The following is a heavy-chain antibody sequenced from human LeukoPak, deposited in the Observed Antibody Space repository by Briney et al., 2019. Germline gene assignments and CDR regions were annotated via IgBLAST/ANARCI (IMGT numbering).Heavy chain of an antibody. J-gene: IGHJ4*02. CDR1: GFTFSSYG. CDR2: IRYDGSNK. V-gene: IGHV3-30*02. Sequence: PGGSLRLSCAASGFTFSSYGMHWVRQAPGKGLEWVAFIRYDGSNKYYADSVEGRFTISRDNSKNTLYLQMNSLRAEDTAVYYCAKDAPYCSSTSCYPNYFDYWGQGTLVTVSS. D-gene: IGHD2-2*01. CDR3: AKDAPYCSSTSCYPNYFDY.